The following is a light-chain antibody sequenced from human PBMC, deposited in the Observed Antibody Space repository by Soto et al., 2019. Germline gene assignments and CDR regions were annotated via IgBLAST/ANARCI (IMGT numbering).Light chain of an antibody. Sequence: QAVVTQPPSVSGAPGQRVTISCTGTSSNIGAGYAVHWYQQLPGTAPKLLIYNNDNRPSGVPDRISASNSGTSASLAITGLQAEDEAHYYCPSYDDGLSGSVFGGGTKLTVL. CDR1: SSNIGAGYA. CDR3: PSYDDGLSGSV. J-gene: IGLJ2*01. V-gene: IGLV1-40*01. CDR2: NND.